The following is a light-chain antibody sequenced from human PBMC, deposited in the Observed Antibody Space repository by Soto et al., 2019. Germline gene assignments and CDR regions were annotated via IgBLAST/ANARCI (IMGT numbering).Light chain of an antibody. J-gene: IGKJ5*01. CDR2: DTS. CDR1: QTLSNSF. CDR3: QRYGTEGTR. Sequence: EIVMTQCPATLSVSPGERATLSCRASQTLSNSFIAWYQHKPGQAPRLLVYDTSTRATGIPDRYSGSGSGTDFTLTISRLEPEDFAVFYWQRYGTEGTRFGQQTRLDIK. V-gene: IGKV3D-20*02.